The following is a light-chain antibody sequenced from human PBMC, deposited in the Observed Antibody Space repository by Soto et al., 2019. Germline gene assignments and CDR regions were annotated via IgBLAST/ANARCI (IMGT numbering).Light chain of an antibody. J-gene: IGLJ2*01. V-gene: IGLV2-14*01. CDR1: SSDVGGYKY. Sequence: QSALTQPASVSGSPGQSITISCTGTSSDVGGYKYVSWYQQHPGKAPKLMIYEVSNRPSGVSNRFSGSKSGNTASLTISGLQDEDEAGYYCSSYTSSSTHVVFGGGTKLTVL. CDR3: SSYTSSSTHVV. CDR2: EVS.